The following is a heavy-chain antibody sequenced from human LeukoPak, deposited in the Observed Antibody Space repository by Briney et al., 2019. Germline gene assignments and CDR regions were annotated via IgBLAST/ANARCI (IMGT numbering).Heavy chain of an antibody. V-gene: IGHV3-74*01. CDR1: GFTFSSYW. Sequence: GGSLRLSCAASGFTFSSYWMHWVRQAPGKGLVWVSRINSDGSSTSYVDSVKGRFTISRDNAKNTLYLQMNSLRAEDTAVYYCARRRGYYDSSGYFDAFDIWGQGTMVTVSS. D-gene: IGHD3-22*01. CDR3: ARRRGYYDSSGYFDAFDI. CDR2: INSDGSST. J-gene: IGHJ3*02.